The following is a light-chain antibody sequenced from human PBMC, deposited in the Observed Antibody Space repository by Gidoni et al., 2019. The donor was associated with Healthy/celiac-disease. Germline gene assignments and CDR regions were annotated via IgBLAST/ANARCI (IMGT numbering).Light chain of an antibody. J-gene: IGKJ5*01. CDR1: QSVSSY. Sequence: EIVLTQSPATLSLSPGERATLSCRASQSVSSYLAWYQQKPGQAPRLLIYDASNRATGIPARFSGCGSGTDFTLTISSLEPEDFAVYYCQQRSNWPRLTFGQGTRLEIK. V-gene: IGKV3-11*01. CDR2: DAS. CDR3: QQRSNWPRLT.